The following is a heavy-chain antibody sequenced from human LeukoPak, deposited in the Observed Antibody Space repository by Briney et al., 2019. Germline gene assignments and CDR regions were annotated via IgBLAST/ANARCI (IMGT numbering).Heavy chain of an antibody. CDR1: GGSISSSSYY. V-gene: IGHV4-39*07. Sequence: SETLSLTCTVSGGSISSSSYYWGWIRQPPGKGLKWIGSIYYSGSTYYNPSLKSRVTISVDTSKNQFSLKLSSVTAADTAVYYCASSGGDCCDFDYWGQGTLVTVSS. D-gene: IGHD2-21*02. CDR3: ASSGGDCCDFDY. J-gene: IGHJ4*02. CDR2: IYYSGST.